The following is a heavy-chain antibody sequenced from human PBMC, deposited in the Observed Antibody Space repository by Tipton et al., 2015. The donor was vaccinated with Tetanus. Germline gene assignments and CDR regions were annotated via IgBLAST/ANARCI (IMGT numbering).Heavy chain of an antibody. CDR1: GYEFISYW. CDR2: IYPADADI. Sequence: QLVQSGAEVKKPGESLRISCKASGYEFISYWIAWVRQMPGKGLEWMGVIYPADADIRNSPSFQGQVTMSVDKSTSTAYLQWRSLKASDSAMYCGARHSGGSEIGYYDDMDVWGQGTTVSVSS. D-gene: IGHD3-10*01. V-gene: IGHV5-51*01. J-gene: IGHJ6*02. CDR3: ARHSGGSEIGYYDDMDV.